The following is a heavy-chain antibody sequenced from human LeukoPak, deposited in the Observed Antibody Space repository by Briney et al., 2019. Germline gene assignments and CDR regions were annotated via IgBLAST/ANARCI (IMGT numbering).Heavy chain of an antibody. CDR2: INHSGST. Sequence: SETLSLTCTVSGASISLYYWSWIRQPPGKGLEWIGEINHSGSTNYNPSLKSRVTISVDTSKNQFSLKLSSVTAADTAVYYCASNSGSSWYYFDYWGQGTLVTVSS. J-gene: IGHJ4*02. V-gene: IGHV4-34*01. D-gene: IGHD6-13*01. CDR3: ASNSGSSWYYFDY. CDR1: GASISLYY.